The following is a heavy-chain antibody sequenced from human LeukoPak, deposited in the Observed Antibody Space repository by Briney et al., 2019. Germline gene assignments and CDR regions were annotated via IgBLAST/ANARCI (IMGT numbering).Heavy chain of an antibody. CDR2: ISYDGSNK. J-gene: IGHJ4*02. V-gene: IGHV3-30*03. D-gene: IGHD3-22*01. Sequence: PGGSLRLSCAASGFTFSSYGMHWVRQAPGKGLEWVAVISYDGSNKYYADSLKGRFTISRDNSKSTLYLQMNSLRVEDTAVYYCARSGGDFYDSSGYGVIDYWGRGTLVTVSS. CDR3: ARSGGDFYDSSGYGVIDY. CDR1: GFTFSSYG.